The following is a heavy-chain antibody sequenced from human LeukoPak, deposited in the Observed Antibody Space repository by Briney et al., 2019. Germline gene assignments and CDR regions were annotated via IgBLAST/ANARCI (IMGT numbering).Heavy chain of an antibody. CDR3: ARDEEVYYGSGSYSAFDI. V-gene: IGHV3-33*01. D-gene: IGHD3-10*01. Sequence: GGSLRLSCAASGFTFSSYGMHCVRQAPGKGLEWVAVIWYDGSNKYYADSVKGRFTISRDNSKNTLYLQMNSLRAEDTAVYYCARDEEVYYGSGSYSAFDIWGQGTMVTVSS. CDR2: IWYDGSNK. J-gene: IGHJ3*02. CDR1: GFTFSSYG.